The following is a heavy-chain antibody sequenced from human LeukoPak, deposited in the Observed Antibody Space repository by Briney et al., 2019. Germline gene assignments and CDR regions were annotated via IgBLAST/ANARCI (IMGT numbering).Heavy chain of an antibody. CDR1: GGTFTSYD. V-gene: IGHV1-8*01. CDR3: ARGSPGGRYFDWLLLDY. J-gene: IGHJ4*02. CDR2: MNPNSGNT. Sequence: ASVKVSCKASGGTFTSYDINWVRQATGQGLEWMGWMNPNSGNTGYAQKFQGRVTMTRNTSISTAYMELSSLRSEDTAVYYCARGSPGGRYFDWLLLDYWGQGTLVTVSS. D-gene: IGHD3-9*01.